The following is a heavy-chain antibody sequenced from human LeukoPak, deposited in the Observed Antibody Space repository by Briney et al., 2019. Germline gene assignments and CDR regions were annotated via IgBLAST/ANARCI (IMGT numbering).Heavy chain of an antibody. V-gene: IGHV1-2*02. Sequence: ASVKVSCKASGYTFTSYGISWVRQAPGQGLEWMGWINPNSGGTNYAQKFQGRVTMTRDTSISTAYMELSRLRSDDTAVYYCARRVGAKYYFDYWGQGTLVTVSS. CDR1: GYTFTSYG. CDR2: INPNSGGT. CDR3: ARRVGAKYYFDY. D-gene: IGHD1-26*01. J-gene: IGHJ4*02.